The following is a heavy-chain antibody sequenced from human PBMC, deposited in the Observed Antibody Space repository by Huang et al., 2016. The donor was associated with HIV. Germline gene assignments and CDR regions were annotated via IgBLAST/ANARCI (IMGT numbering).Heavy chain of an antibody. V-gene: IGHV4-39*02. CDR2: VYYSGSS. CDR3: ARLPGSIAMIRGVITDPY. D-gene: IGHD3-10*01. CDR1: VGSIRSDNYY. Sequence: QLQLQEPGPGFVKPSETLSLTCTVSVGSIRSDNYYWGWIRQPPGQGLEWIGSVYYSGSSYDNPSLKRRVTITVDTSKNHFSLGMRSVTAADTAVYFCARLPGSIAMIRGVITDPYWGQGTLVTVSS. J-gene: IGHJ4*02.